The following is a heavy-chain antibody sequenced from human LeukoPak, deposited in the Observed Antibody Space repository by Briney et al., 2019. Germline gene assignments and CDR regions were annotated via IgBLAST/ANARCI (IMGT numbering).Heavy chain of an antibody. CDR1: GFTFSSYS. D-gene: IGHD3-22*01. CDR2: ISSSSSYI. CDR3: ARGMTYYYDSSGYTFDY. V-gene: IGHV3-21*04. Sequence: GGSLRLSCAASGFTFSSYSMNWVRQAPGKGLEWVSSISSSSSYIYYADSVKGRFTISRDNAKNSLYLQMNSLRAEDTALYYCARGMTYYYDSSGYTFDYWGQGTLVTVSS. J-gene: IGHJ4*02.